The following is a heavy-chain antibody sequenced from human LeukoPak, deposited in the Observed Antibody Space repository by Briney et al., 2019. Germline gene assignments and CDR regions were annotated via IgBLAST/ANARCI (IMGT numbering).Heavy chain of an antibody. D-gene: IGHD3-22*01. CDR2: IYHSGST. Sequence: SETLSLTCTVSGYSISSGYYWGWIRQPPGKGLEWIGSIYHSGSTYYNPSLKSRVTISVDTSKNHFSLKLSSVTAADTAVYYCARGQWLPVFDFWGQGTLVTVSS. CDR3: ARGQWLPVFDF. J-gene: IGHJ4*02. CDR1: GYSISSGYY. V-gene: IGHV4-38-2*02.